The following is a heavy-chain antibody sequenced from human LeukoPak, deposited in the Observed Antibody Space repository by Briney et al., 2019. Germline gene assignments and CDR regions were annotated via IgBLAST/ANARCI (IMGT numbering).Heavy chain of an antibody. CDR1: GGSISNYY. J-gene: IGHJ4*02. Sequence: SETLSLTCTVSGGSISNYYWSWIRQPPGQGLEWIGYIFYTGSTNYNPSFKSRVTISVDTSKNQFSLKLSSVTAADTAVYYCARGRNYYDSSGQTLFDYWGQGTLVTVSS. CDR3: ARGRNYYDSSGQTLFDY. V-gene: IGHV4-59*12. CDR2: IFYTGST. D-gene: IGHD3-22*01.